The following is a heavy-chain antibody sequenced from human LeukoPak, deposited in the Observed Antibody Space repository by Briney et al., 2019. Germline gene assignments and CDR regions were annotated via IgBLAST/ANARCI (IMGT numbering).Heavy chain of an antibody. CDR1: GYSISSGYF. CDR3: ARGLGQTYTHCTNGVCYSPHFDY. CDR2: IYRNGST. D-gene: IGHD2-8*01. J-gene: IGHJ4*02. Sequence: SETLSLTCTVSGYSISSGYFWGWIRQPPGKGLEWFGSIYRNGSTYYNPSLKSRVTISADTSKNHFSLKLSSVTAADTAVYYCARGLGQTYTHCTNGVCYSPHFDYWGQGTLVTVSS. V-gene: IGHV4-38-2*02.